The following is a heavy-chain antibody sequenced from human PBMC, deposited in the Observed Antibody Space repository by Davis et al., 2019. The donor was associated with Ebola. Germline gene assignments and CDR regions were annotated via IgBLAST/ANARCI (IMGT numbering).Heavy chain of an antibody. Sequence: GESLKISCAASGFTFSDYYMSWIRQAPGKGLEWVSYISSSGSTIYYADSVKGRFTISRDNAKNSLYLQMNSLRAEDTAVYYCARDQYYYDSSGYYAFDYWGQGTLVTVSS. CDR1: GFTFSDYY. D-gene: IGHD3-22*01. J-gene: IGHJ4*02. V-gene: IGHV3-11*04. CDR3: ARDQYYYDSSGYYAFDY. CDR2: ISSSGSTI.